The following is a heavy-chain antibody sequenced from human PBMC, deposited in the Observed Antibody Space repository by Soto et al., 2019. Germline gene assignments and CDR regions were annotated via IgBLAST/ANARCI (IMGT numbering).Heavy chain of an antibody. CDR2: MNPNSGNT. Sequence: CEDPRLGLTCKARWSARHSKKQGLEWMGWMNPNSGNTGYAQKLQGRVTMTRNTSISTAYMELSGLRSEDTAVYYCARNPSPQRDNGYTYYYYGLDVWRQRTTVTVFS. D-gene: IGHD5-12*01. CDR1: RLGLTCKA. CDR3: ARNPSPQRDNGYTYYYYGLDV. V-gene: IGHV1-8*01. J-gene: IGHJ6*02.